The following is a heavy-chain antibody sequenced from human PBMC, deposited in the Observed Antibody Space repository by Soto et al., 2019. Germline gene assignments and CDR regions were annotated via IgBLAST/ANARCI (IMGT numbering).Heavy chain of an antibody. D-gene: IGHD3-22*01. CDR2: IYHSGST. J-gene: IGHJ5*02. CDR1: GGSISSSNW. V-gene: IGHV4-4*02. Sequence: SETLSLTCAVSGGSISSSNWWSWVRQPPGKGLEWIGEIYHSGSTNYNPSLKSRVTISVDKSKNQFSLKLSSVTAADTAVYYCARAITRYYYDNSGYHRFDPWGQGTLVTVSS. CDR3: ARAITRYYYDNSGYHRFDP.